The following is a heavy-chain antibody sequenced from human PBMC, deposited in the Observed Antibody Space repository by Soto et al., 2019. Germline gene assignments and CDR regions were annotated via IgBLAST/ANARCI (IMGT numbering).Heavy chain of an antibody. CDR2: IYYTGST. J-gene: IGHJ5*02. Sequence: QVQLQESGPGLLKPSETLSLACTVSGGSISTSYWSWIRQPPGKGLEWIGYIYYTGSTDYNPSLKSRVTMSVDTSKNQFSLKLSSMTAADTAVYYCAGGGRGSSWCLNNWFDPWGQGTLVTVSS. CDR3: AGGGRGSSWCLNNWFDP. CDR1: GGSISTSY. D-gene: IGHD6-13*01. V-gene: IGHV4-59*01.